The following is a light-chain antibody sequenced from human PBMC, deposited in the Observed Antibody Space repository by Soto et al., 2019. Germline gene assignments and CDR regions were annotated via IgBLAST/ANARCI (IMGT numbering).Light chain of an antibody. CDR2: EVS. Sequence: QSALTQPACVSGSPGQSITISCTGTSSDLGGYNYVSWYQQHPGKAPKLMIYEVSNRPSGVSNRFSGSKSGNTASLTISGLQAEDEADYYCSSYTTSSTLYVVFGGGTKLTVL. J-gene: IGLJ2*01. V-gene: IGLV2-14*01. CDR1: SSDLGGYNY. CDR3: SSYTTSSTLYVV.